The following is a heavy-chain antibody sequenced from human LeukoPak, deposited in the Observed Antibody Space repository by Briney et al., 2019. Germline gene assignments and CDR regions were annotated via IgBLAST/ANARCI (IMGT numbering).Heavy chain of an antibody. V-gene: IGHV3-23*01. CDR2: ISGSGGST. CDR1: GFTFSSYA. Sequence: GASLRLSCAASGFTFSSYAMSWVRQAPGQGLEWVSAISGSGGSTYYADSVKGRFTISRDNSKNTLYLQMNSLRAEDTAVYQCARDTRPLGKPFYYHGMHVWAKGPTVPLPS. J-gene: IGHJ6*04. D-gene: IGHD1-14*01. CDR3: ARDTRPLGKPFYYHGMHV.